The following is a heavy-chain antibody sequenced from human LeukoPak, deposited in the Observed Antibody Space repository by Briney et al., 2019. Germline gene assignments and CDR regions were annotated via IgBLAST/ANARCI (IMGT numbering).Heavy chain of an antibody. V-gene: IGHV3-23*01. CDR2: ISGSGGST. CDR1: GFTINDYF. J-gene: IGHJ4*02. Sequence: GGSLRLSCSTSGFTINDYFMSWVRQAPGKGLEWVSAISGSGGSTYYADSVKGRFTISRDNSKNTLYLQMNSLRAEDTAVYYCARDTFGSIDYWGQGILVTVSS. D-gene: IGHD2/OR15-2a*01. CDR3: ARDTFGSIDY.